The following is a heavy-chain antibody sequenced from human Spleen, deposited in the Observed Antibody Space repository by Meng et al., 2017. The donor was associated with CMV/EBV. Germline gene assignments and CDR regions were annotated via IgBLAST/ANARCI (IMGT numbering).Heavy chain of an antibody. D-gene: IGHD2-15*01. CDR1: HC. CDR2: NYHGGSA. J-gene: IGHJ4*02. CDR3: ARATGHCSDGMCHRGSYLTGFDF. Sequence: HCWSTNRRVPGEGLWQIRCNYHGGSANYNPTLENRVIISMNTSQKQFSLKLNSVTAANTAVYYCARATGHCSDGMCHRGSYLTGFDFWGQGTLVTVSS. V-gene: IGHV4-31*02.